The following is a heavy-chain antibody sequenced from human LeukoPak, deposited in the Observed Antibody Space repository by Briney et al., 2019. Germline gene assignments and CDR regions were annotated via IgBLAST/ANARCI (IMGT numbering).Heavy chain of an antibody. V-gene: IGHV3-48*03. CDR2: ISSSGSTI. D-gene: IGHD7-27*01. J-gene: IGHJ4*02. Sequence: GGSLRLSCAASGFTFSSYEMNWVRQAPGKGLEWVSYISSSGSTIYYADSVKGRFTISRDNAKNSLYLQMNSLRAEDTAVYYCARDLGKGNYVDYWGQGTLVTVSS. CDR3: ARDLGKGNYVDY. CDR1: GFTFSSYE.